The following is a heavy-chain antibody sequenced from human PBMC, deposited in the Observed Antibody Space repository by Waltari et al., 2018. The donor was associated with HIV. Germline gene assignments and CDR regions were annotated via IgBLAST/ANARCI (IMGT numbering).Heavy chain of an antibody. CDR1: GFTFSSHT. D-gene: IGHD7-27*01. CDR3: ARGRPNMAYFDH. J-gene: IGHJ4*02. Sequence: EVQLVESGGGLVQPGGGGSLSLSCAASGFTFSSHTMSSFRRAPGKGLEWVSCITSSSSTIHYADSVEGRFTISRDNAKNSLYLQMNSLRDEDTAVYYCARGRPNMAYFDHWGQGTLVTVSS. V-gene: IGHV3-48*02. CDR2: ITSSSSTI.